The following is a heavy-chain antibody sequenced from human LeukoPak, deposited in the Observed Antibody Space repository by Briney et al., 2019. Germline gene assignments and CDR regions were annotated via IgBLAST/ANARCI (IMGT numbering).Heavy chain of an antibody. CDR1: GYTFTSYA. CDR2: INAGNGNT. CDR3: ARVTPVLLWFGESRGAFDI. D-gene: IGHD3-10*01. V-gene: IGHV1-3*01. J-gene: IGHJ3*02. Sequence: ASVKVSCKASGYTFTSYAMHWVRQAPGQRLEWMGWINAGNGNTKYSQKFQGRVTITRDTSASTAYMELSSLRSEDTAVYYCARVTPVLLWFGESRGAFDIWGQGTMVTVSS.